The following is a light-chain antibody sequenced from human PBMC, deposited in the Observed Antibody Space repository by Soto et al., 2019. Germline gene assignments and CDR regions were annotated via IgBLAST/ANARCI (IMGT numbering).Light chain of an antibody. CDR2: GNS. CDR1: SSNIGAGYD. Sequence: QSVLTQPPSVSGAPGQRVTISCTGSSSNIGAGYDVHWYQQLPGTAPKLLIYGNSNRPSGVPDRFSGSKSGTSASLAITGLQAEDEADYYCQSYDSSLSDAAVFGGGTQLTVL. V-gene: IGLV1-40*01. CDR3: QSYDSSLSDAAV. J-gene: IGLJ7*01.